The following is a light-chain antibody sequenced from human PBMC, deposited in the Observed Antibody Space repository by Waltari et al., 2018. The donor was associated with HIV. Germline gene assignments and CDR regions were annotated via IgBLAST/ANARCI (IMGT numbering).Light chain of an antibody. CDR3: AAWDDSLNGWV. CDR2: SDS. CDR1: SSNIGSNP. J-gene: IGLJ3*02. Sequence: QSVLTQPPSASGTPGQRVTTSCSGSSSNIGSNPVNWFQQFPGTAPKLLMYSDSQRPSGVPDRFSGSKSGTSASLAISGLQSDDEADYYCAAWDDSLNGWVFGGGTKLTVL. V-gene: IGLV1-44*01.